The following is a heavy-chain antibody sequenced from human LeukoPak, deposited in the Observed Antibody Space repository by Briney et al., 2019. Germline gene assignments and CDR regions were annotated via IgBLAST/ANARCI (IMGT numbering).Heavy chain of an antibody. CDR3: AKDLLSSIVVVPAAMNDAFDI. Sequence: GGSLRLSCAASGFTFSSYAMSWVRQAPGKGLEWVSAISGSGGSTYYADSVKGRFTISRDNSKNTLYLQMNGLRAEDTAVYYCAKDLLSSIVVVPAAMNDAFDIWGQGTMVTVSS. CDR2: ISGSGGST. CDR1: GFTFSSYA. D-gene: IGHD2-2*01. V-gene: IGHV3-23*01. J-gene: IGHJ3*02.